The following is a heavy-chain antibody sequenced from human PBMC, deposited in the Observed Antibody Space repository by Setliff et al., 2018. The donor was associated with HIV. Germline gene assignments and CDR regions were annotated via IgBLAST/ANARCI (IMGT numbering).Heavy chain of an antibody. CDR3: ARHQAPYYGSSGYNPNWYFDL. Sequence: GASVKVSCKASGYTFTNYAIHWVRQTPGQRLEWMGWINAGNGDIKYSQKFQGRVTITTDTSASTAYMELNSLSSEDTAVYYCARHQAPYYGSSGYNPNWYFDLWGRGTLVTVSS. CDR2: INAGNGDI. CDR1: GYTFTNYA. D-gene: IGHD3-22*01. J-gene: IGHJ2*01. V-gene: IGHV1-3*01.